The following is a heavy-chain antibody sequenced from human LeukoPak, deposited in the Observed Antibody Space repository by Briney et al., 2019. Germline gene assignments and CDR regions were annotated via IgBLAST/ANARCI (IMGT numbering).Heavy chain of an antibody. Sequence: GGSLRLSCAASGFTFSSYSMNWVRQAPGKGLEWVSSISSSSSYIYYADSVKGRFTISRDNAKNSLYLQMNSLRAEDTAVYYCARGEYYYDSSGYPSVGYWGQGTLVTVSS. CDR3: ARGEYYYDSSGYPSVGY. V-gene: IGHV3-21*01. CDR1: GFTFSSYS. J-gene: IGHJ4*02. CDR2: ISSSSSYI. D-gene: IGHD3-22*01.